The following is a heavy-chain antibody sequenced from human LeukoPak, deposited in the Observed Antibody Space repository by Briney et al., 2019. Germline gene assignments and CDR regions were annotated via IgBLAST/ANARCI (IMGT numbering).Heavy chain of an antibody. Sequence: ASVKVSCKVSGYTLTELSMHWVRQAPGEGLEWMGGFDPEDGETIYAQKFQGRVAMTEDTSTDTAYMELSSLRSEDTAVYYCATVAPEDYYFDYWGQGTLVTVSS. CDR1: GYTLTELS. CDR2: FDPEDGET. CDR3: ATVAPEDYYFDY. J-gene: IGHJ4*02. V-gene: IGHV1-24*01. D-gene: IGHD3/OR15-3a*01.